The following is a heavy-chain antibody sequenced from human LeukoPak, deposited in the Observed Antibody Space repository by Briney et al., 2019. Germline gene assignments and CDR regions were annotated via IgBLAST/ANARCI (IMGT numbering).Heavy chain of an antibody. CDR3: ARVSAGRTYYDYVWGSELTLTYYLDY. V-gene: IGHV3-7*01. J-gene: IGHJ4*02. Sequence: GGSLRLSCAASGFTFSSYWMSWVRQAPGKGLEWVANIKQDGSEKYYVDSVKGRFTISRDNAKNSLYLQMNSLRAEDTAVYYCARVSAGRTYYDYVWGSELTLTYYLDYWGQGTLVTVSS. CDR2: IKQDGSEK. CDR1: GFTFSSYW. D-gene: IGHD3-16*01.